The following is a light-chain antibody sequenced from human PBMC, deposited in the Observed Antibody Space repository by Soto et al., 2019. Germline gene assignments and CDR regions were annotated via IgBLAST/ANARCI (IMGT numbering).Light chain of an antibody. V-gene: IGKV1-39*01. Sequence: IQMTQSQSSLSESVGDRVTITCRASQYVDSYLNWYQQKPGKAPKLLIYGASSLQSGVPSRFSGIGSWTDFTLIISSLQPEDSATYYGQQSYRTPRSFGQGTKVEVK. CDR2: GAS. J-gene: IGKJ1*01. CDR1: QYVDSY. CDR3: QQSYRTPRS.